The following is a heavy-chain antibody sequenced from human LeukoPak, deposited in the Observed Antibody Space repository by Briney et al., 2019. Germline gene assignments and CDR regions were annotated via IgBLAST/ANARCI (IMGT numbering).Heavy chain of an antibody. D-gene: IGHD3-16*02. CDR1: GGSFADFY. CDR2: IHPGGTT. CDR3: ARYRYKTGELDY. Sequence: SETLSLTCAVFGGSFADFYWAYVRQPPGEELEWIGEIHPGGTTNENTSLTSRVTMSVDTSKNQFSLRLTSVTAADTAVYFCARYRYKTGELDYWGQGTLVTVSS. J-gene: IGHJ4*02. V-gene: IGHV4-34*01.